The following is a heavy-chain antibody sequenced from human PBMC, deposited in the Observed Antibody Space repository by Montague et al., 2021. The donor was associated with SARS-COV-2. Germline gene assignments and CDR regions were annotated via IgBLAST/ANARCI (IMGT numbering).Heavy chain of an antibody. CDR1: GFTFSSYE. CDR3: ASRGLITMVRDAFDI. J-gene: IGHJ3*02. Sequence: SLRLSCAASGFTFSSYEMNWVRQAPGKGLEWVSYISSSGSTIYYADSVKGRFTISRDNAKNSLYLRMNSLRAEDTAVYYCASRGLITMVRDAFDIWGQGTMVTVSS. V-gene: IGHV3-48*03. CDR2: ISSSGSTI. D-gene: IGHD3-10*01.